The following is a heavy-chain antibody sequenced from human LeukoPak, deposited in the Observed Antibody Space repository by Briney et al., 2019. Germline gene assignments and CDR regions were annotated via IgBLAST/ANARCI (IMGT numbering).Heavy chain of an antibody. CDR2: IYYSGST. CDR1: GGSISSYY. D-gene: IGHD5-24*01. V-gene: IGHV4-59*01. J-gene: IGHJ3*02. Sequence: SETLSLTCTVSGGSISSYYWSWIRQPPGKGLEWIGYIYYSGSTNYNPSLKSRVTISVDTSKNQFSLKLSSVTAADTAVYYCASAYGGDGYINFPYVFDIWGQGTMVTVSS. CDR3: ASAYGGDGYINFPYVFDI.